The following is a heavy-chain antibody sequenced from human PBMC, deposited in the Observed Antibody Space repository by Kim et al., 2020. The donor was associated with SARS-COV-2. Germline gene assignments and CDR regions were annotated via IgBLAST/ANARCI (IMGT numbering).Heavy chain of an antibody. D-gene: IGHD2-8*01. V-gene: IGHV1-69*02. CDR3: AKRGPCTNGVCPLHFDY. J-gene: IGHJ4*02. Sequence: FQGRVTITADKSTSTAYMELSSLRSEDTAVYYCAKRGPCTNGVCPLHFDYWGQGTLVTVSS.